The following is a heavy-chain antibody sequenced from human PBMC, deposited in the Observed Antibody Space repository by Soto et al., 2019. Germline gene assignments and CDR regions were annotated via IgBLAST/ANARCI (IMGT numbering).Heavy chain of an antibody. J-gene: IGHJ4*02. Sequence: DVQLVESGGGLVQPGGSLRLSCAASGFTFTSYRISWVRQAPGKGLEWVANINQDGNEKYYADSLKGRFTISRDNAKNSVYLQMSSLRAEDTAVYYCAHGSGSPLYWGQGTLVTVSS. D-gene: IGHD3-10*01. CDR3: AHGSGSPLY. V-gene: IGHV3-7*01. CDR1: GFTFTSYR. CDR2: INQDGNEK.